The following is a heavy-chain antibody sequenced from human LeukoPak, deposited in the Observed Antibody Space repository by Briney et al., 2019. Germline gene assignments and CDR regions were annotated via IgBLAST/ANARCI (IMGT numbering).Heavy chain of an antibody. D-gene: IGHD2-15*01. J-gene: IGHJ4*02. CDR3: ARLGYCSGGSCYPETKKFDY. V-gene: IGHV3-21*01. CDR2: ISSSSSYI. Sequence: GGSLRLSCAASGFTFSSYSMNWVRQAPGKGLEWVSSISSSSSYIYYADSVKGRFTISRDNAKNSLYLQMNSLRAEDTAVYYCARLGYCSGGSCYPETKKFDYWGQGTLVTVPS. CDR1: GFTFSSYS.